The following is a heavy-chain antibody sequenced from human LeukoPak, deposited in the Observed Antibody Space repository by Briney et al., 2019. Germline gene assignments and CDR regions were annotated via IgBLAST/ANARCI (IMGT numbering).Heavy chain of an antibody. CDR3: ARERNYYGSGRLDY. J-gene: IGHJ4*02. Sequence: SETLSLTCAVYGGSFSGYYWSWIRQPPGKGLEWIGEINHSGSTNYNPSLKSRVTISVDTSKNQFPLKLSSVTAADTAVYYCARERNYYGSGRLDYWGQGTLVTVSS. V-gene: IGHV4-34*01. CDR2: INHSGST. CDR1: GGSFSGYY. D-gene: IGHD3-10*01.